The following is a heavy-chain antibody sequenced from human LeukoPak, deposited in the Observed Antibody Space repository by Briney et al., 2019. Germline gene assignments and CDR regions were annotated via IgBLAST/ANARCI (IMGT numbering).Heavy chain of an antibody. D-gene: IGHD5-24*01. Sequence: GGSLRLSCAVSGFTFSSYAMSWVRQAPGRGLEWVSAISDSGDSTYYADSVKGRFTVSRDNSKNTLYLQMNSLRAEDTAVYYCAKKMTITGWLYYFDYWGQGTLVIVSS. CDR2: ISDSGDST. J-gene: IGHJ4*02. CDR1: GFTFSSYA. CDR3: AKKMTITGWLYYFDY. V-gene: IGHV3-23*01.